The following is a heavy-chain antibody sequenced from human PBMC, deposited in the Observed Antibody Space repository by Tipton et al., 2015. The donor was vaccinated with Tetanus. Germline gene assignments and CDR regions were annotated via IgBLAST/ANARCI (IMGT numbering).Heavy chain of an antibody. CDR2: ISYDGSNK. CDR3: ARDAGPNYYDSSGYLDFDY. CDR1: GFTFSSYA. V-gene: IGHV3-30-3*01. Sequence: TASGFTFSSYAMHWVRQAPGKGLEWVAVISYDGSNKYYADSVKGRFTISRDNSKNTLYLQMNSLRAEDTAVYYCARDAGPNYYDSSGYLDFDYWGQGTLVTVSS. J-gene: IGHJ4*02. D-gene: IGHD3-22*01.